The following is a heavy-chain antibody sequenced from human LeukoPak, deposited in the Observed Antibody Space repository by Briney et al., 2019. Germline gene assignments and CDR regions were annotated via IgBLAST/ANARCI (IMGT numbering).Heavy chain of an antibody. CDR1: GYTFTGYY. D-gene: IGHD6-13*01. V-gene: IGHV1-2*06. CDR3: ARVTAVDAGKGVLDY. CDR2: INPKSGDT. Sequence: ASVKVSCKASGYTFTGYYMHWVRQAPGQGLEWIGRINPKSGDTNFAQKFQGRVTMTRDTFITTAYMELSRLRSDDTAVYYCARVTAVDAGKGVLDYWGQGTLVTVSS. J-gene: IGHJ4*02.